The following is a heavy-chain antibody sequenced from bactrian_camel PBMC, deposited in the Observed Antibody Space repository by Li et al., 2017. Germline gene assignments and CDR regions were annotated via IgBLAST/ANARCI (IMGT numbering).Heavy chain of an antibody. V-gene: IGHV3S53*01. CDR2: LVNDGTA. Sequence: HVQLVESGGGSVQAGGSLKLSCVVTGYSDANYCIGWYRQAPGHECEQVATLVNDGTAYYGDPVKGRFTIAAHNKTTVYLQMTSLKPEDTGTYYCSG. D-gene: IGHD3*01. CDR1: GYSDANYC.